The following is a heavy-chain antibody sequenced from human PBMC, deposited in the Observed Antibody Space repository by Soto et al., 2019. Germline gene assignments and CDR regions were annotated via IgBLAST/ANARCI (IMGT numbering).Heavy chain of an antibody. CDR3: ARHYREYVATLNPFGH. J-gene: IGHJ5*02. CDR1: GYSFPNYW. V-gene: IGHV5-51*01. CDR2: IYPGDSDT. D-gene: IGHD5-12*01. Sequence: PGESLKISCKGSGYSFPNYWIGWVRQMPGKGLEWMGIIYPGDSDTRYSPSFQGQVTISADKSISTAYLQWSSLKASDTAIYYCARHYREYVATLNPFGHWGQGTLVTVSS.